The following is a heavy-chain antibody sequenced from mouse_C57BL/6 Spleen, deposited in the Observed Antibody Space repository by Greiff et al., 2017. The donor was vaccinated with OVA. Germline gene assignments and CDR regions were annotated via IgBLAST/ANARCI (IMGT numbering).Heavy chain of an antibody. V-gene: IGHV1-52*01. J-gene: IGHJ4*01. D-gene: IGHD4-1*01. CDR1: GYTFTSYW. CDR2: IDPSDSET. CDR3: ARLGRDYAMDY. Sequence: QVQLQQPGAELVRPGSSVKLSCKASGYTFTSYWMHWVKQRPIQGLEWIGNIDPSDSETHYNQKFKDKATLTVDKSSSTAYMQLSSLTSEDSAVYYCARLGRDYAMDYWGQGTSVTVSS.